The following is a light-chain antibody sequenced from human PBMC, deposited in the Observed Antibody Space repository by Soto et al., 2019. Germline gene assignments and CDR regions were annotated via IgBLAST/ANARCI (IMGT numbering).Light chain of an antibody. V-gene: IGKV1-12*01. CDR1: QGISSW. CDR3: QQANSFPIT. J-gene: IGKJ5*01. Sequence: IHMTQSPSSVSASVGNRVTLTCRASQGISSWLAWYQQKTGKAPKLLIYAASSLQSGVPSRFSGSGYGTDFNLTISSLQTEDFATYYCQQANSFPITFGQGTRLEIK. CDR2: AAS.